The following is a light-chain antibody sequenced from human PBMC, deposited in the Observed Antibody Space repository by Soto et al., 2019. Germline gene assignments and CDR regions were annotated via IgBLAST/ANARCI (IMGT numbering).Light chain of an antibody. CDR3: QQYGSSRRT. CDR2: GAS. Sequence: EIVLTQSPGTLSLSPGERATLSCRASQSVSSSYLAWHQQKPGQAPRLLIYGASSRATGIPDRFSGSGSGTDFTLTISRLEPEDFAVYYCQQYGSSRRTFGQGTKWIS. J-gene: IGKJ1*01. V-gene: IGKV3-20*01. CDR1: QSVSSSY.